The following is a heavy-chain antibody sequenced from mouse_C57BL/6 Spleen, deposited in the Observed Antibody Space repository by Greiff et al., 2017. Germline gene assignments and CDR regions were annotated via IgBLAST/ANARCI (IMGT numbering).Heavy chain of an antibody. CDR2: IYPGDGDT. J-gene: IGHJ4*01. CDR3: ARGYDYLYAMDY. V-gene: IGHV1-82*01. CDR1: GYAFSSSW. Sequence: QVQLQQSGPELVKPGASVKISCKASGYAFSSSWMNWVKQRPGKGLEWIGRIYPGDGDTNYNGKFTGKATLTADKSSSTAYMQLSSLTSEDSAVYFCARGYDYLYAMDYWGQGTSGTVSS. D-gene: IGHD2-4*01.